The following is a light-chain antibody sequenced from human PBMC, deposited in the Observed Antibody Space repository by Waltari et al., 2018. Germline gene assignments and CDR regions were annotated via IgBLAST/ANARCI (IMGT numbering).Light chain of an antibody. CDR1: RGLVHTDGNTY. CDR3: MQGTHWPPSLA. CDR2: KVS. V-gene: IGKV2-30*02. J-gene: IGKJ4*01. Sequence: DVVLTQSPLSLPVTIGQSASIPCRSSRGLVHTDGNTYSNWFQQGPSQSPRGLIYKVSNRDSGVPDRFSGSGSGTDFTLRISRVEAEDVAIYYCMQGTHWPPSLAFGGGTKLEIK.